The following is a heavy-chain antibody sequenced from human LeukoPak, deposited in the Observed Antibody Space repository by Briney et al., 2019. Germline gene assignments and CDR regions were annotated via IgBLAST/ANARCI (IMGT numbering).Heavy chain of an antibody. J-gene: IGHJ3*02. V-gene: IGHV3-7*03. CDR1: GFTFSANW. CDR3: AKERGTAGECAFDI. CDR2: IKPDGRQK. Sequence: PGGSLRLSCAASGFTFSANWISWVRRAPGKGLEWVANIKPDGRQKYYVDSGNGRFTISRDNARNSLYLQMNSLRAEDTAVYYCAKERGTAGECAFDIWGQGTLVTVS. D-gene: IGHD3-10*01.